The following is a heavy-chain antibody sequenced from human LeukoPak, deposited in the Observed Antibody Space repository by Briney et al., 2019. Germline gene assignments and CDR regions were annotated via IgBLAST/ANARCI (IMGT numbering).Heavy chain of an antibody. CDR2: IYYSGST. V-gene: IGHV4-59*01. Sequence: SETLSLTCTVSGGSISSYYWGWIRQPPGKGLEWIGYIYYSGSTNYNPSLKSRVTISVDTSKNQFSLKLSSVTAADTAVYYCARGGAVTTDLDYWGQGPLVTVSS. D-gene: IGHD4-17*01. CDR1: GGSISSYY. J-gene: IGHJ4*02. CDR3: ARGGAVTTDLDY.